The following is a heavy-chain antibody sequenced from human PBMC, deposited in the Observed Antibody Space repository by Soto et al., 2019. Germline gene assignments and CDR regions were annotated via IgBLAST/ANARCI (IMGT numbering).Heavy chain of an antibody. CDR1: GINFHNYA. Sequence: EVQVVESGGGLVQPGRSLRLSCVASGINFHNYAMQWVRQVPGKDLEWVSGINWNTGVIGYADSVKGRFSLSRDNAKNSLYLEMNCLRVEDTALYYWAIKDYDTGGSDSWGPGTVVTVSS. CDR3: AIKDYDTGGSDS. V-gene: IGHV3-9*01. J-gene: IGHJ4*02. D-gene: IGHD3-16*01. CDR2: INWNTGVI.